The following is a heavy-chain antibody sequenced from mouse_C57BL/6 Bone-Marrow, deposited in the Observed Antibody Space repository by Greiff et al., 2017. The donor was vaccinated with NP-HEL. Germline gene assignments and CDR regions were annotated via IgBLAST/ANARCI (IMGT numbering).Heavy chain of an antibody. J-gene: IGHJ4*01. CDR1: GYTFTSYW. CDR2: IDPSDSYT. Sequence: QVQLKQPGAELAMPGASVKLSCKASGYTFTSYWMHWVKQRPGQGLEWIGEIDPSDSYTNYNQKFKGKSTLTVDKSSSTAYMQLSSLTSEDSAVYYCAREMDYWGQGTSVTVSS. V-gene: IGHV1-69*01. CDR3: AREMDY.